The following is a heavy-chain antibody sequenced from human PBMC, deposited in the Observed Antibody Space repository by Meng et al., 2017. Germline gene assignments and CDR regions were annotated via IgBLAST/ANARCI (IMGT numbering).Heavy chain of an antibody. Sequence: GSLRLSCAVYGGSFSGYYWSWIRQPPGKGLEWIGEINHSGSTNYNPSLKSRVPIPVDTSKNQFSLKLSSVTAADPAVYYCASADYGDYLPTHHWGQGTLVTVSS. J-gene: IGHJ5*02. V-gene: IGHV4-34*01. D-gene: IGHD4-17*01. CDR2: INHSGST. CDR3: ASADYGDYLPTHH. CDR1: GGSFSGYY.